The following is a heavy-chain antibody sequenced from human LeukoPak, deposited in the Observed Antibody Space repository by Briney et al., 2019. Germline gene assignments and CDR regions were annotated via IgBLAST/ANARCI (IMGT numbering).Heavy chain of an antibody. J-gene: IGHJ6*03. D-gene: IGHD1-7*01. Sequence: PGGSLRLSCAASGFTFSSYGMHWVRQAPGKGLEWVAVIWYDGSNKYYADSVKGRFTISRDNSKNTLYLQMNSLRAEDTAVYYCAREYWNYLGYMDVWGKGTTVTVSS. CDR1: GFTFSSYG. V-gene: IGHV3-33*01. CDR3: AREYWNYLGYMDV. CDR2: IWYDGSNK.